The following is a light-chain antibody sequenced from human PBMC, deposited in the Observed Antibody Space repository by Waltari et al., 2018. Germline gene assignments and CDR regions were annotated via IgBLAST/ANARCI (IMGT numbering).Light chain of an antibody. V-gene: IGKV3-15*01. J-gene: IGKJ2*01. CDR3: QQYNNWPYT. CDR1: QGVTRN. CDR2: TAS. Sequence: EIVMTQSPATLSVSPGERPTLPCRASQGVTRNLAWYQQKPGQAPRLLIYTASTRATGIPARFSGSGSGTEFTLTISSLQSEDFAVYYCQQYNNWPYTFGQGTKLEIK.